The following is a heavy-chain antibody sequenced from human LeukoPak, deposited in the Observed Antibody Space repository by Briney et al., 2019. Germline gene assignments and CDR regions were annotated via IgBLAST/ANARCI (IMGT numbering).Heavy chain of an antibody. D-gene: IGHD6-19*01. CDR3: ARDPYLRLGPPLDL. Sequence: ASVKVSCRASGYTFTNSDITWVRQAPGQGHEWMGRISTSNGDTNYAAKLQGRVTMTTDTSTSTVYMELRSLSFDDTAVYFCARDPYLRLGPPLDLWGQGTLLTVSS. J-gene: IGHJ5*02. CDR2: ISTSNGDT. CDR1: GYTFTNSD. V-gene: IGHV1-18*01.